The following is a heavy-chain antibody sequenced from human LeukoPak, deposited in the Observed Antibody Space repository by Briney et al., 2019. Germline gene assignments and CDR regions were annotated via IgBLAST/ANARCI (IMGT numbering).Heavy chain of an antibody. J-gene: IGHJ4*02. CDR1: GGSISSGSYY. D-gene: IGHD3-22*01. V-gene: IGHV4-61*02. Sequence: SETLSLTCTVSGGSISSGSYYWSWIRQPAGKGLEWIGRIYTSGSTNYNPSLKSRVTISVDTSKNQFSLKLSSVTAADTAVYYCARGDDSSGYYPHLDYWGQGTLVTVSS. CDR3: ARGDDSSGYYPHLDY. CDR2: IYTSGST.